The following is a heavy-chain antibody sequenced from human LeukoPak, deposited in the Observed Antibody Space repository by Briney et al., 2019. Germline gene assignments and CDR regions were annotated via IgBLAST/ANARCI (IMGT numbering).Heavy chain of an antibody. V-gene: IGHV3-23*01. D-gene: IGHD3-9*01. Sequence: GGSLRLSCAASGITFSSYVMSWVRQAPGKGLEWVSRISGSGGSTNYADSVKGRFTISRDNTKNTLYLQMNSLRAEDTAVYYCAKGHSDWFQFDYWGQGTLVTVSS. CDR2: ISGSGGST. J-gene: IGHJ4*02. CDR1: GITFSSYV. CDR3: AKGHSDWFQFDY.